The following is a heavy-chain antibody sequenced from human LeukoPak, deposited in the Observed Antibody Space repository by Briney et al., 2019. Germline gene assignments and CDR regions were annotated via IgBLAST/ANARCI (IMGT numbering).Heavy chain of an antibody. CDR2: IWYDGSNT. D-gene: IGHD3-22*01. J-gene: IGHJ4*02. Sequence: GGSLRLSCAASGFTFSSYDMHWVRQAPGKGLEWVAVIWYDGSNTYYADSVKGRFTISRDNSKNTLYLQMNSLRAEDTAVYYCAKEGGSGSTYFEYWGQGTLDTVSS. CDR3: AKEGGSGSTYFEY. CDR1: GFTFSSYD. V-gene: IGHV3-33*06.